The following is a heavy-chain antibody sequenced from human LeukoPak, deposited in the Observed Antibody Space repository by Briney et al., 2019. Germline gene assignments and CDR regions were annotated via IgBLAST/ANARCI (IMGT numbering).Heavy chain of an antibody. Sequence: PGGSLRLSCVASEFTFSSYGMHWVRQAPGKGLEWVASIRYDGSDKYYADSVKGRFAISRDNSKNTLNLQMNSLRAEDTAVYYCAKAVVGYSRSPPVYMDVWGKGTTVTVSS. J-gene: IGHJ6*03. CDR1: EFTFSSYG. D-gene: IGHD5-12*01. CDR2: IRYDGSDK. V-gene: IGHV3-30*02. CDR3: AKAVVGYSRSPPVYMDV.